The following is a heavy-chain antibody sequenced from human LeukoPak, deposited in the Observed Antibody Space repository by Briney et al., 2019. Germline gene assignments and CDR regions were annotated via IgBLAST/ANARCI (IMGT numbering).Heavy chain of an antibody. CDR3: AGSGSTYYYYYMDV. V-gene: IGHV1-2*02. CDR2: INPNSGGT. D-gene: IGHD3-10*01. Sequence: ASVKVSCKASGYTFTGYYMHWVRQAPGQGLEWMGWINPNSGGTNYAQKFQGRVNMTRDTSISTAYMELSRLRSDDTAVYYCAGSGSTYYYYYMDVWGKGTKVTVSS. CDR1: GYTFTGYY. J-gene: IGHJ6*03.